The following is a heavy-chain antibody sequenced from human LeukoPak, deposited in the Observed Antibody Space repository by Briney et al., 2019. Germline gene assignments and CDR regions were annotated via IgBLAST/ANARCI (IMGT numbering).Heavy chain of an antibody. CDR2: INPNSGGT. Sequence: ASVKVSCKASGCTFTGYYMHWVRQAPGQGLEWMGWINPNSGGTNYAQKFQGRVTMTRDTSISTAYMELSRLRSDDTAVYYCARVEMATPTGDFDYWGQGTLVTVSS. CDR1: GCTFTGYY. D-gene: IGHD5-24*01. V-gene: IGHV1-2*02. J-gene: IGHJ4*02. CDR3: ARVEMATPTGDFDY.